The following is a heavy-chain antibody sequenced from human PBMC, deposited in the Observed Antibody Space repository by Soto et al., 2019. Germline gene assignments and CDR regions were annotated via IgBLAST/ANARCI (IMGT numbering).Heavy chain of an antibody. J-gene: IGHJ5*02. CDR2: IYYSGST. CDR1: GGSLSSSSYY. Sequence: SETLSLTCTVSGGSLSSSSYYWGWIRQPPGKGLEWIGSIYYSGSTYYNLSLKSRVTISVDTSKNQFSLKLSSVTAADTAVYYCARHAHDSSGYSGYWFDPWGQGTLVTVSS. CDR3: ARHAHDSSGYSGYWFDP. V-gene: IGHV4-39*01. D-gene: IGHD3-22*01.